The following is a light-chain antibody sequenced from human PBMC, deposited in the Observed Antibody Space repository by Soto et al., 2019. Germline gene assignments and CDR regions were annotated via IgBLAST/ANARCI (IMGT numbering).Light chain of an antibody. CDR1: QSISTW. CDR3: QHYGNSPPSVT. Sequence: DIQMTQSPSTLSASVGDRVTITCRASQSISTWLSWYQQKPGKAPKVLIYKASNLQSGVSSRFSGSGSGTEFTLTISSLQPDDFAVYYCQHYGNSPPSVTFGPGTKVDIK. CDR2: KAS. V-gene: IGKV1-5*03. J-gene: IGKJ3*01.